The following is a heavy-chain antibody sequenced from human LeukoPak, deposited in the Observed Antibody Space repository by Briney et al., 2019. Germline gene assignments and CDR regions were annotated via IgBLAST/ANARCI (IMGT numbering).Heavy chain of an antibody. Sequence: SETLSLTCTVSGGSISSYYWSWIRQPPGKGLEWIGYIYYSGSTNYNPSLKSRVTMSVDTSKNQFSLKLSSVTAADTAVYYCARGVNFWSGYYNWFDPWGQGTLVTVSS. CDR1: GGSISSYY. J-gene: IGHJ5*02. CDR2: IYYSGST. CDR3: ARGVNFWSGYYNWFDP. D-gene: IGHD3-3*01. V-gene: IGHV4-59*12.